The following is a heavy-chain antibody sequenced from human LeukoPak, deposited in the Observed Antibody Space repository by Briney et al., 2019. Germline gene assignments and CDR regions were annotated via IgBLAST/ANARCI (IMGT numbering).Heavy chain of an antibody. Sequence: SETLSLTCTVSGGSISSSSYYWGWIRQPPGKGLEWIGSIYYSGSTYYNPSLKSRVTISVDTSKNQFSLKLSSVTAADTAVYYCASPDCSGGSCSQYYFDDWGQGTLVTVSS. CDR1: GGSISSSSYY. V-gene: IGHV4-39*01. J-gene: IGHJ4*02. D-gene: IGHD2-15*01. CDR3: ASPDCSGGSCSQYYFDD. CDR2: IYYSGST.